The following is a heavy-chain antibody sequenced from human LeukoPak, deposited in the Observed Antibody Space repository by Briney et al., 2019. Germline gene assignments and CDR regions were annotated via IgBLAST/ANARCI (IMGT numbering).Heavy chain of an antibody. CDR2: IYTSGST. D-gene: IGHD2-2*01. CDR1: GGSISSYY. V-gene: IGHV4-4*07. CDR3: AREIFPGYCSSASCYGANWFDP. Sequence: SETLSLTCTVSGGSISSYYWSWIRQPAGKGLEWVGRIYTSGSTNYNPSLKSRVTMSVDTSKNQFSLKLSSVTAADTAVYYCAREIFPGYCSSASCYGANWFDPWGQGTLVTVSS. J-gene: IGHJ5*02.